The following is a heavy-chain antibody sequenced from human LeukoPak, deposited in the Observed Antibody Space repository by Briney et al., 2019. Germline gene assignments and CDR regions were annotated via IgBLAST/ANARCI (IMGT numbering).Heavy chain of an antibody. CDR3: ARDRGLYYYDSSAYYPYGMDV. CDR2: ISSSSNYI. J-gene: IGHJ6*02. CDR1: GFTFSSYS. V-gene: IGHV3-21*01. Sequence: GGSLRLSCVASGFTFSSYSINWVRQAPGKGREWVSSISSSSNYIYYADSVKGRFTISRDNAKNSLYLQMNSLRAEDTAVYYCARDRGLYYYDSSAYYPYGMDVWGQGTTVTVSS. D-gene: IGHD3-22*01.